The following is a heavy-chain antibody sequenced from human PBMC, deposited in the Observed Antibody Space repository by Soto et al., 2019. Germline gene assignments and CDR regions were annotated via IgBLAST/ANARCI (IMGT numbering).Heavy chain of an antibody. CDR3: AKETISTSCCNWFDP. D-gene: IGHD2-2*01. CDR2: ISGSCVST. CDR1: GSIFRSYA. V-gene: IGHV3-23*01. Sequence: PGGSLRLSCAASGSIFRSYAMTWVRQAPGKGLELVSAISGSCVSTYYGDSVKGRFTISRDNSKSTLYLLMNSLRAEDTAVYYCAKETISTSCCNWFDPYGEGT. J-gene: IGHJ5*02.